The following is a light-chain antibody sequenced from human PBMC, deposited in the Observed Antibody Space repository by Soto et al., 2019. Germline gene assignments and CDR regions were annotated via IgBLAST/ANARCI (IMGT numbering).Light chain of an antibody. J-gene: IGLJ2*01. Sequence: QSALTQPASVSGSPGQSITISCTGTSSDVGSYNLVSWYQQHPGKAPKLMIYEGSKRPSGVSDRFSGSKSGRTASLTISGLQREDEGDYFCSSYSTTITCVFGGGTKLTVL. CDR3: SSYSTTITCV. CDR2: EGS. CDR1: SSDVGSYNL. V-gene: IGLV2-14*02.